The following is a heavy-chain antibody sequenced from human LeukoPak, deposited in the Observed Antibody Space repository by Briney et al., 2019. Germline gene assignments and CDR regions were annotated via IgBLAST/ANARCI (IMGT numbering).Heavy chain of an antibody. V-gene: IGHV4-4*07. CDR1: GGSISSYY. CDR2: ISTSGST. Sequence: SETLSLTCTVSGGSISSYYWSWIRQPAGKGLESIGHISTSGSTNYNPSLKSRVTMSVDTSKNQFSLKLSSVTAADTAVYYCARGALYDSSGYTPLEFGYWGQGTLVTVSS. J-gene: IGHJ4*02. D-gene: IGHD3-22*01. CDR3: ARGALYDSSGYTPLEFGY.